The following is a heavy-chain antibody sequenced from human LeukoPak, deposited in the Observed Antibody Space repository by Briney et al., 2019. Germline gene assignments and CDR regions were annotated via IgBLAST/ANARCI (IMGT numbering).Heavy chain of an antibody. D-gene: IGHD3-10*01. J-gene: IGHJ4*02. CDR1: GFTFSSYA. Sequence: GGSLRLSCAASGFTFSSYAMSWVRQAPGKGLEWVSAIIGSGGSTFFADSVKGRFTISRDNSKNTVYLQMSNLRAEDTAVYYRAKRGSGSSGLYYFDYWGQGTLVTVSS. CDR2: IIGSGGST. V-gene: IGHV3-23*01. CDR3: AKRGSGSSGLYYFDY.